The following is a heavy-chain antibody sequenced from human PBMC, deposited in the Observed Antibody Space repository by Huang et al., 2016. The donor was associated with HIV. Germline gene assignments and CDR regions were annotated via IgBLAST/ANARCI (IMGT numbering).Heavy chain of an antibody. CDR2: MSYSGCTT. J-gene: IGHJ4*02. CDR3: SRVSSATYWRNYFDY. V-gene: IGHV3-23*01. CDR1: GFNFSTYA. D-gene: IGHD1-1*01. Sequence: EVQLLESGGGLIQPGGSLRLSCAASGFNFSTYAMTWVRQAPGKGREFVSTMSYSGCTTYYAASVKGRFTISRDNSKNTLYLQMNALGAEDTAVYYCSRVSSATYWRNYFDYWGQGTLVTVSS.